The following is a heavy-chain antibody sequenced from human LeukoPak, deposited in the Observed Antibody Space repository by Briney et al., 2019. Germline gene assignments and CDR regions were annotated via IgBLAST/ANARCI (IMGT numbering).Heavy chain of an antibody. CDR3: ARFPYFEGFDY. J-gene: IGHJ4*02. CDR1: GGSIESYY. D-gene: IGHD3-9*01. Sequence: SSETLSLTCSVSGGSIESYYWSWIRQPPGKGLEFIGYIAASGTTKHNPSLKSRVTLSMDTSKNQFSLKLRSVTAADAAVYFCARFPYFEGFDYWGQGTQVIVSS. V-gene: IGHV4-4*08. CDR2: IAASGTT.